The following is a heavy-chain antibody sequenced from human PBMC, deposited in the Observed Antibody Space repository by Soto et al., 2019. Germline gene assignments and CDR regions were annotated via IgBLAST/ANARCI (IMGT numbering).Heavy chain of an antibody. CDR3: ATDNPPLGY. J-gene: IGHJ4*02. Sequence: QVQLVQSGAEVKKPGASVKVSCKASGYTFTSYGISWVRQAPGQGLEWMGWISAYNGNTNYAQKPQGRVTMTTDTSTSKAYMELRSLSSDDTPVYYCATDNPPLGYWGQGTLVTVSS. V-gene: IGHV1-18*01. CDR1: GYTFTSYG. CDR2: ISAYNGNT.